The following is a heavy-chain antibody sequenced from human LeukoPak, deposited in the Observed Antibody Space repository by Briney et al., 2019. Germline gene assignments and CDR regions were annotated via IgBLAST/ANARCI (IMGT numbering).Heavy chain of an antibody. CDR2: IYTSGST. D-gene: IGHD2-15*01. CDR1: GYSISSGYY. J-gene: IGHJ5*02. Sequence: SETLSLTCTVSGYSISSGYYWSWIRQPAGKGLEWIGRIYTSGSTNYNPSFKSRVTMSVDTSKNQFSLKLSSVTAADTAVYYCARDGFYCSGGSCSYNWFDPWGQGTLVTVSS. V-gene: IGHV4-4*07. CDR3: ARDGFYCSGGSCSYNWFDP.